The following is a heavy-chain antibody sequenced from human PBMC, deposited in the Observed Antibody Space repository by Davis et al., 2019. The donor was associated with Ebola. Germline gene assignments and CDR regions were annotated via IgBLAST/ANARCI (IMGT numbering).Heavy chain of an antibody. J-gene: IGHJ3*02. V-gene: IGHV3-30-3*01. D-gene: IGHD3-3*01. CDR3: ARAYDFWSGYYNRRGAFDI. Sequence: PGGSLRLSCAASGFTFSSYAMHWVRQAPGKGLKWVAVISYDGSNKYYADSVKGRFTISRGNSKNTLYLQMNSLRAEDTAVYYCARAYDFWSGYYNRRGAFDIWGQGTMVTVSS. CDR2: ISYDGSNK. CDR1: GFTFSSYA.